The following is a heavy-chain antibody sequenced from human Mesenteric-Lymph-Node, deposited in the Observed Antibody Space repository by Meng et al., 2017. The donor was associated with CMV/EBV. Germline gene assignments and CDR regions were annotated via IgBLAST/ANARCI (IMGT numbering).Heavy chain of an antibody. CDR2: IKSKSGGGTT. D-gene: IGHD2-2*02. Sequence: PGKWLEWVGRIKSKSGGGTTDYAAPVKGRFTISRDDSTNTLYLEMNSLKTEDTAVYYCTTDCSSTSCYTDLGATPGRPMYYAMDVWGQGTTVTVSS. V-gene: IGHV3-15*01. CDR3: TTDCSSTSCYTDLGATPGRPMYYAMDV. J-gene: IGHJ6*02.